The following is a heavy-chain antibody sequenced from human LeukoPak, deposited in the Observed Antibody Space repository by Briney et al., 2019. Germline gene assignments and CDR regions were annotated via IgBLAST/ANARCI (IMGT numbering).Heavy chain of an antibody. V-gene: IGHV3-74*01. CDR3: AKDLHYGSADY. Sequence: GGSLRLSCAASGFTFSSYGMSWVRQAPGKGLVWVSFINPDGSTTDYADSVKGRFTISRDNAKNALYLQMNSLRAEDTAVYSCAKDLHYGSADYWGQGTLVTVSS. D-gene: IGHD3-10*01. CDR2: INPDGSTT. J-gene: IGHJ4*02. CDR1: GFTFSSYG.